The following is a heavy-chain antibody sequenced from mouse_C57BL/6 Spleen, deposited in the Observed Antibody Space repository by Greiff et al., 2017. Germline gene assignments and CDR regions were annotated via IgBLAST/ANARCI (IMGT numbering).Heavy chain of an antibody. Sequence: DVQLQESGPELVKPGASVKISCKASGYSFTGYYMNWVKQSPEKSLSWIGEINTSTGGTTYHQKFNAKATLTVDKSSSTAYMQLKILTSEDFAVYYCARSGDYDAWFAYWGQGTLVTVFA. V-gene: IGHV1-42*01. CDR2: INTSTGGT. CDR3: ARSGDYDAWFAY. D-gene: IGHD2-4*01. J-gene: IGHJ3*01. CDR1: GYSFTGYY.